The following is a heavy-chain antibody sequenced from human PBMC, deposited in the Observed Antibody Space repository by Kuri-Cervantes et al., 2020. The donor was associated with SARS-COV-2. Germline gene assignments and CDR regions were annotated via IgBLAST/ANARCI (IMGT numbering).Heavy chain of an antibody. CDR2: IIPIFGTA. CDR1: GGTFSSYA. Sequence: VKVSCKASGGTFSSYAISWVRQAPGQGLEWMGGIIPIFGTANYAQKFQGRVTITTDESTSTAYMELSSLRSEDTAVYYCARDFIAAAGIDYWGQGTLVTVSS. J-gene: IGHJ4*02. V-gene: IGHV1-69*05. D-gene: IGHD6-13*01. CDR3: ARDFIAAAGIDY.